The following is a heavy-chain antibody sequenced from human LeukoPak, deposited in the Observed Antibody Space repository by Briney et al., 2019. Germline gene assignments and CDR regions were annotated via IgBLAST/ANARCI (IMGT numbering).Heavy chain of an antibody. Sequence: PGGALRLSCAAPWFFASSNFQNWVRQAPGEGLEWGSIIYSGGSTSYADSVKGRFTISRDNSKNTLYLQMNSLRAEDAAVYYCARGGAYSSGCPGTFDIWGQGTMVTVSS. J-gene: IGHJ3*02. CDR3: ARGGAYSSGCPGTFDI. V-gene: IGHV3-53*01. CDR2: IYSGGST. D-gene: IGHD6-19*01. CDR1: WFFASSNF.